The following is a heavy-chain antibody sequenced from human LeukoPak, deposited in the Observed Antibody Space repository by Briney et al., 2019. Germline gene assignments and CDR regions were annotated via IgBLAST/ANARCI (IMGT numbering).Heavy chain of an antibody. Sequence: ASVKVSCKASGYTFTGYYMHWVRQAPGQGLEWMGWINPNSGGTNYAQKFQGRVTMTRDTSISTAYMELSRLRSDDTAVYYCARRGSSSGYYYYGMDVWGQGTTVTVSS. CDR3: ARRGSSSGYYYYGMDV. V-gene: IGHV1-2*02. CDR2: INPNSGGT. J-gene: IGHJ6*02. D-gene: IGHD6-6*01. CDR1: GYTFTGYY.